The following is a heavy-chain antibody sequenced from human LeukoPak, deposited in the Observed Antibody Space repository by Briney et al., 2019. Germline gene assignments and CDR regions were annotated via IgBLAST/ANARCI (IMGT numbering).Heavy chain of an antibody. Sequence: GESLKISCKGSGYSFASYRIGWVHQMPGKGLEWMGIIYPGDSDTRYSPSFQGQVTISADKSISTAYLQWSSLKASDTAMYYCARGSYYDFWSGYYPDAFDIWGQGTMVTVSS. D-gene: IGHD3-3*01. CDR3: ARGSYYDFWSGYYPDAFDI. J-gene: IGHJ3*02. CDR1: GYSFASYR. CDR2: IYPGDSDT. V-gene: IGHV5-51*07.